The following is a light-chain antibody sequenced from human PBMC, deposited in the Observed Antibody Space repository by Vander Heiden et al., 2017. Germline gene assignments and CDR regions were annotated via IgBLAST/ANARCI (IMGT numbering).Light chain of an antibody. CDR3: RGSDKSPQA. Sequence: DTQMTHSPSSLPAPVGDRVTFTCRASQSIGNYLTWYQQKPGQAPKVLIYAASTLLIGVPSRYHRHASRTHFTLTISRLLLEAFATYYSRGSDKSPQAFGQRTDVEIK. CDR2: AAS. CDR1: QSIGNY. V-gene: IGKV1-39*01. J-gene: IGKJ1*01.